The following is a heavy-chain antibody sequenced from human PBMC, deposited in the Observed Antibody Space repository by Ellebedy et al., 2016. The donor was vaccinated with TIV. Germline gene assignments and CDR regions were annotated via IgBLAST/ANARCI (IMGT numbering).Heavy chain of an antibody. D-gene: IGHD3-10*01. J-gene: IGHJ4*02. V-gene: IGHV3-33*01. CDR3: ARDEGSPGFGELAY. CDR1: GFTLSTYA. Sequence: GESLKISXAASGFTLSTYAMHWVHQAPGKGLEWVTVLWSDGTNKYYVDSVKGRFTISRDNSKTTLYLQMSSLRAEDTAMYYCARDEGSPGFGELAYWGQGTLVTVSS. CDR2: LWSDGTNK.